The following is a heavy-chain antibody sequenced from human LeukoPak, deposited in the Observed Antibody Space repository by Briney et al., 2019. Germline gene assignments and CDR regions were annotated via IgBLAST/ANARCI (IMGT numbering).Heavy chain of an antibody. CDR2: IYYSGST. CDR1: GGSISSYY. D-gene: IGHD6-19*01. J-gene: IGHJ4*02. V-gene: IGHV4-59*01. Sequence: SETLSLTCTVSGGSISSYYWSWIRQPPGKGLEWIGYIYYSGSTNYNPSLKSRVTISVDTSKNQFSLKLSSVTAADTAVYYCAIPRYSSGWYYFDYWGQGTLVTVSS. CDR3: AIPRYSSGWYYFDY.